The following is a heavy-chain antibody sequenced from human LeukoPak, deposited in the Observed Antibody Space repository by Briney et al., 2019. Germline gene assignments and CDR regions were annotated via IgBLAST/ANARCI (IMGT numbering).Heavy chain of an antibody. J-gene: IGHJ3*02. CDR1: GGSISSSSYY. Sequence: SETLSLTCTVSGGSISSSSYYRGWIRQPPGKGLEWIGYIYTSGSTNYNPSLKSRVTVSVDTSKNQFSLKLSSVTAADTAVYYCARHGTFTSYNWNDGHRAGAFDIWGQGTMVTVSS. D-gene: IGHD1-1*01. V-gene: IGHV4-61*05. CDR3: ARHGTFTSYNWNDGHRAGAFDI. CDR2: IYTSGST.